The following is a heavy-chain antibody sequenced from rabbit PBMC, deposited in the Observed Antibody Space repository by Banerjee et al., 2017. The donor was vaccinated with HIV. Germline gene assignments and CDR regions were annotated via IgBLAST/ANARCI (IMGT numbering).Heavy chain of an antibody. CDR1: GFSFSSSYY. CDR2: IDVGNSVI. J-gene: IGHJ4*01. CDR3: ATEGYADYAYAMNL. D-gene: IGHD6-1*01. Sequence: QSLEESGGDLVKPGASLTLTCTASGFSFSSSYYMCWVRQAPGKGLEWIACIDVGNSVIHYASWAKGRFTISKTSSTTVTLQMTSLTAADTATYFCATEGYADYAYAMNLWGQGTLVTVS. V-gene: IGHV1S40*01.